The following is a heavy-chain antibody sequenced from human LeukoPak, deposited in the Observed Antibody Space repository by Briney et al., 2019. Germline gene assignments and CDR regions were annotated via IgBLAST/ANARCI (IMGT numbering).Heavy chain of an antibody. V-gene: IGHV1-2*02. D-gene: IGHD3-9*01. J-gene: IGHJ4*02. Sequence: ASVKVSCKASGYTFTGYYMNWVRQAPGQGVVWMGWINPNSGGTNYAQKFQGRVTMTRDTSISTAYMELSRLRSDDTAVYYCARELNVLRYFVPQTSFDYWGQGTLVTVSS. CDR2: INPNSGGT. CDR1: GYTFTGYY. CDR3: ARELNVLRYFVPQTSFDY.